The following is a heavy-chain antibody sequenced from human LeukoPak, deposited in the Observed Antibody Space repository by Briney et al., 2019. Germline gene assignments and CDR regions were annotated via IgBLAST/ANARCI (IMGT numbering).Heavy chain of an antibody. Sequence: SETLSLTCTVSGGSISSYYWSWIRQPPGKGLEWIGYIYYTGSTYYNPSLKSRVTISVDTSKNQFYLKLNSVTAADTAVYYCARHTRLGYSGYENAFDIWGQGTMVTVCS. CDR3: ARHTRLGYSGYENAFDI. V-gene: IGHV4-59*08. J-gene: IGHJ3*02. D-gene: IGHD5-12*01. CDR1: GGSISSYY. CDR2: IYYTGST.